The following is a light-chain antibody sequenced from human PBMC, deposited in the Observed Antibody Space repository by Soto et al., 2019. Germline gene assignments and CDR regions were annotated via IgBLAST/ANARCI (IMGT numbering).Light chain of an antibody. J-gene: IGLJ2*01. V-gene: IGLV2-8*01. CDR3: SSYAGNNNVI. Sequence: QSVLTQPPSASGSPGQSVTISCTGTSSDVCGYNYVSWYQQHPGKAPELMIYEVSKRPSGVPHRFSGSKSGNTASLTVSGLQSQDEADYYCSSYAGNNNVIFGGGTKLTVL. CDR1: SSDVCGYNY. CDR2: EVS.